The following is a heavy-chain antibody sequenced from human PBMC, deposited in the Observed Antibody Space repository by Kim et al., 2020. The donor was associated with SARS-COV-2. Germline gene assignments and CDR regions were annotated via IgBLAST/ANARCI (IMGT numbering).Heavy chain of an antibody. V-gene: IGHV1-24*01. CDR3: ATFDVVPAAPFDY. J-gene: IGHJ4*02. Sequence: YDTKFQGRVTMTEDTSTDTAYMELSSLRSEDTAVYYCATFDVVPAAPFDYWGQGTLVTVSS. D-gene: IGHD2-2*01.